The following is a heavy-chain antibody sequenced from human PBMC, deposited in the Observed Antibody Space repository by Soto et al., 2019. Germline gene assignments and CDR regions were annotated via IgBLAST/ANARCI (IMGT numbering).Heavy chain of an antibody. CDR1: GFFLANYP. J-gene: IGHJ4*02. CDR2: TSPRGDTI. CDR3: AKGPHTNVGWPYYFES. V-gene: IGHV3-48*02. Sequence: GRSLRLSCVASGFFLANYPMNWVRPTPREDLEWISYTSPRGDTIYYADSGEGRFTISRDNARNSLTLHISSLRDEDSALYYCAKGPHTNVGWPYYFESWGQGVPVTVSS. D-gene: IGHD6-19*01.